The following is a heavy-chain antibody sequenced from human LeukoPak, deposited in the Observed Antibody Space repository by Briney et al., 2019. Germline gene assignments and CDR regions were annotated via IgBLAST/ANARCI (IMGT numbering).Heavy chain of an antibody. CDR1: GFTFSTYW. V-gene: IGHV3-7*01. J-gene: IGHJ5*02. CDR3: ARDLDSRFDP. Sequence: PGGSLRLSCSASGFTFSTYWMSWVRQAPGKGLEWVANMKRDGSEIYYVDSVKGRFTISRDNAKNSLYLQLNSLRAEDTAVYYCARDLDSRFDPWGQGTLVTVSS. CDR2: MKRDGSEI.